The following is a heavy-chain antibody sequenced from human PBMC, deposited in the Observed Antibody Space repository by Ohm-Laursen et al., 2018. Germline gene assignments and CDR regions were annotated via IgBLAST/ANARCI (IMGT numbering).Heavy chain of an antibody. Sequence: SSVKVSCKASGYTFTGYYMHWVRQAPGQGLEWMGRIIPILGIANYAQKFQGRVTITADKSTSTAYMELSRLRSEDTAVYYCARERSSDAGYYYGMDVWGQGTTVTVSS. D-gene: IGHD3-10*01. CDR1: GYTFTGYY. CDR3: ARERSSDAGYYYGMDV. J-gene: IGHJ6*02. CDR2: IIPILGIA. V-gene: IGHV1-69*04.